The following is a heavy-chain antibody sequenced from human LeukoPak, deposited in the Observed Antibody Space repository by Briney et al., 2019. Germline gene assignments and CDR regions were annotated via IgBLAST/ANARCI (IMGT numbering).Heavy chain of an antibody. CDR1: GFTFSSYD. J-gene: IGHJ4*02. D-gene: IGHD6-13*01. CDR2: IWYDGSNK. V-gene: IGHV3-33*01. CDR3: ARVHGSSWHHYFDY. Sequence: GRSLRLSCAASGFTFSSYDMHWVRQAPGKGLEWAAVIWYDGSNKYYADSVKGRFTISGDNSKNTLYLQMNSLRAEDTAVYYCARVHGSSWHHYFDYWGQGTLVTVSS.